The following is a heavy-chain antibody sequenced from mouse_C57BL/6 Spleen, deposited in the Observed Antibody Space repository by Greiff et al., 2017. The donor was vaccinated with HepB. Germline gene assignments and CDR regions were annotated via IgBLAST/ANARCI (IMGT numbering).Heavy chain of an antibody. CDR1: GYAFSSSW. CDR2: IYPGDGDT. V-gene: IGHV1-82*01. Sequence: VQVVESGPELVKPGASVKISCKASGYAFSSSWMNWVKQRPGKGLEWIGRIYPGDGDTNYNGKFKGKATLTADKSSSTAYMQLSSLTSEDSAVYFCAREDYGSSYHGYWGQGTTLTVSS. J-gene: IGHJ2*01. D-gene: IGHD1-1*01. CDR3: AREDYGSSYHGY.